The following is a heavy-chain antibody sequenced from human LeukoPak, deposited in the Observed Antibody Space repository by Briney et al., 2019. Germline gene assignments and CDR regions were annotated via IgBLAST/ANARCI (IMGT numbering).Heavy chain of an antibody. CDR3: ARTSSGSYGAYMDV. CDR1: GFTFSSYG. CDR2: ISGRDVST. V-gene: IGHV3-23*01. J-gene: IGHJ6*03. D-gene: IGHD3-10*01. Sequence: GGSLRLSCAASGFTFSSYGMNWVRQAPGKGLEWVSAISGRDVSTYYADSVKGRFTISRDNSKNTLYLQMNSLRAEDTAVYYCARTSSGSYGAYMDVWGKGTTVTISS.